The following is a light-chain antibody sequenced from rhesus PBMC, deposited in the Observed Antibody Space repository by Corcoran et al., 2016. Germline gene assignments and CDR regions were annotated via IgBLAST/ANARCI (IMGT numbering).Light chain of an antibody. CDR1: QGISSW. Sequence: DIQMTQSPSSLSAFVGDRVTITCQASQGISSWLAWYQQKTGKAPKLLIYAASSSESGVPSRFSGHGSGTDFTLTISSLQPEDFATYYCQQHDSYPYSFGQGTKVEIK. V-gene: IGKV1-33*02. J-gene: IGKJ2*01. CDR2: AAS. CDR3: QQHDSYPYS.